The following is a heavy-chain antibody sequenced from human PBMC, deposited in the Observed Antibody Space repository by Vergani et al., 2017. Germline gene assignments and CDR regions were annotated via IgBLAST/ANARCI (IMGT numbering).Heavy chain of an antibody. J-gene: IGHJ6*03. Sequence: EVQLVESGGGLIQPGMSLRLSCAASGFTLDDYAMHWVRQASGKGLEWVAGVSWNGNKTAYADSVKGRFTISRDNSKNTLDLQMNSLRTQDTAVYYCAKASSVTSGSLQYNFYMDVWGKGTTVTVS. CDR1: GFTLDDYA. V-gene: IGHV3-9*01. D-gene: IGHD3-10*01. CDR2: VSWNGNKT. CDR3: AKASSVTSGSLQYNFYMDV.